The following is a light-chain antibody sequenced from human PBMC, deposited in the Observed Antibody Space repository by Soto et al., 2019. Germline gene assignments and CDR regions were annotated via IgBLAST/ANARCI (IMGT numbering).Light chain of an antibody. CDR3: CSYVGATTYV. Sequence: HSALTQPASVSGSPGQSTTISCTGTSSTVGGFNVVSWYQQHPGKAPKVIIYEGIKRPSGVSNRFSGSNSGSTASLTISGLQAEDEADYYCCSYVGATTYVFGTGTKGTVL. CDR1: SSTVGGFNV. J-gene: IGLJ1*01. CDR2: EGI. V-gene: IGLV2-23*01.